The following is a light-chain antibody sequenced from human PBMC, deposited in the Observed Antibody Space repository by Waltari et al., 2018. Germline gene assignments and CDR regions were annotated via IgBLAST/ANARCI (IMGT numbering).Light chain of an antibody. CDR3: LQYNSYPWT. CDR1: QSIVVW. V-gene: IGKV1-5*03. Sequence: DIQVTQSPSTLSASVGDRVTLTCRASQSIVVWLAWYQQKPGKAHRLLIYKASYLESGVPSRFSGSGSGTAFTLTISSLQADDFATYYCLQYNSYPWTFGQGTKVEIK. CDR2: KAS. J-gene: IGKJ1*01.